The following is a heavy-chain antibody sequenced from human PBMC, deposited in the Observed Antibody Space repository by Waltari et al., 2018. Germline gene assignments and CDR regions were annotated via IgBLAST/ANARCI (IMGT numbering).Heavy chain of an antibody. CDR1: GYRFTDYA. J-gene: IGHJ4*02. CDR2: SNANTGNP. Sequence: QVQLVQSGSELKTPGASVKVSCKASGYRFTDYAMNWVRQAPGQGLEYMGWSNANTGNPTYAQGFTGRFVFSVDTSVNTAYLQISSLKAEDTAVYYCARGGASWGNYWGQGTLVTVSS. D-gene: IGHD2-2*01. CDR3: ARGGASWGNY. V-gene: IGHV7-4-1*02.